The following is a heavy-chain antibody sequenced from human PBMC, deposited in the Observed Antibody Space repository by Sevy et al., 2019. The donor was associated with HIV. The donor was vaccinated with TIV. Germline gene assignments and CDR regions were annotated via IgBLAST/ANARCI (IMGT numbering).Heavy chain of an antibody. V-gene: IGHV3-23*01. Sequence: GGSLRLSCAASGFTFSSYAMSWVRQAPGKVLEWVSAISGSGGSTYYADSVKGRFTISRDNSKNTLYLQMISLRAEDTVVYYCAKDRRIAVAGTFDYWGQGTLVTVSS. CDR1: GFTFSSYA. D-gene: IGHD6-19*01. J-gene: IGHJ4*02. CDR2: ISGSGGST. CDR3: AKDRRIAVAGTFDY.